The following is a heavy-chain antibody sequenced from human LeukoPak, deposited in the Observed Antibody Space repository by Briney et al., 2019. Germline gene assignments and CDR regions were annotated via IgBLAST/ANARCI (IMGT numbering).Heavy chain of an antibody. J-gene: IGHJ6*02. CDR3: ARDGSNYDFWSGYYAPPTLYGMDV. CDR1: GFTFSSYA. Sequence: GGSLRLSYAASGFTFSSYAMHWVRQAPGKGLEWVAVISYDGSNKYYADSVKGRFTTSRDNSKNTLYLQMNSLRAEDTAVYYCARDGSNYDFWSGYYAPPTLYGMDVWGQGTTVTVSS. D-gene: IGHD3-3*01. V-gene: IGHV3-30-3*01. CDR2: ISYDGSNK.